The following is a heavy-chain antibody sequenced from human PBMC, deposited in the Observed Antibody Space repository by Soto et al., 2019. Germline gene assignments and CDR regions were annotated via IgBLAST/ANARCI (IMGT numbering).Heavy chain of an antibody. V-gene: IGHV3-9*01. J-gene: IGHJ2*01. Sequence: EVQLVESGGGLVQPGRSLRLSCAASGFTFDDYAMYWVRQAPGKGLEWVSGISWNSGSIGYADSVKGRFTISRDNAKNSLYLQMNSLRAEDTALYYCAKGTSYWYFDLWGRGTLVTVSS. CDR3: AKGTSYWYFDL. CDR1: GFTFDDYA. CDR2: ISWNSGSI.